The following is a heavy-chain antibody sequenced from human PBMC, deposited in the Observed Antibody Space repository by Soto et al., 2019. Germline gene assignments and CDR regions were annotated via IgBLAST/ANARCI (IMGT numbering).Heavy chain of an antibody. Sequence: GSLRLSCAASGFTFSSYWMSWVRQAPGKGLEWVANIKQDGSEKYYVDSVKGRFTISRDNAKNSLYLQMNSLRAEDTAVYYCASHSGSYYSAFDIWGQGTMVTVSS. V-gene: IGHV3-7*03. J-gene: IGHJ3*02. CDR2: IKQDGSEK. D-gene: IGHD1-26*01. CDR3: ASHSGSYYSAFDI. CDR1: GFTFSSYW.